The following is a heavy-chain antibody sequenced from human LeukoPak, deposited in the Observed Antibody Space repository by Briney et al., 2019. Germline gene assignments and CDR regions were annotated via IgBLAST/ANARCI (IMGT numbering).Heavy chain of an antibody. D-gene: IGHD3-22*01. CDR1: GGSISSYY. CDR2: IYYSGST. V-gene: IGHV4-59*08. Sequence: KPSETLSLTCTVSGGSISSYYWSWIRQPPGKGLEWIGYIYYSGSTNYNPSLKSRVTMSVDTSKNQFSLKLSSVTAADTAVYYCARHPINYDSSGYYWSWFDPWGQGTLVTVSS. J-gene: IGHJ5*02. CDR3: ARHPINYDSSGYYWSWFDP.